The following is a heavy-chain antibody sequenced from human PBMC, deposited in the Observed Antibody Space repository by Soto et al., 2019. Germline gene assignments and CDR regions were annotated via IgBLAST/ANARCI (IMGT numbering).Heavy chain of an antibody. V-gene: IGHV3-23*01. J-gene: IGHJ3*02. Sequence: EVQLLESGGGLVQPGRSLRLSCAASGFTFSSYAMSWVRQAPGKGLEWVSAISGSGGSTYYADSVKGRFTISRDNSKNTLYLQMNSLRAEDTAVYYCAKGRGAYSSSSQGAFDIWGQGTMVTVSS. D-gene: IGHD6-6*01. CDR2: ISGSGGST. CDR1: GFTFSSYA. CDR3: AKGRGAYSSSSQGAFDI.